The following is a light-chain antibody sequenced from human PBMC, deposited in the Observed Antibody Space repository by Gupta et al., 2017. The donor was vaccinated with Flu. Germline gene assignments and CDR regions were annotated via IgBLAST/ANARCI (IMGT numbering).Light chain of an antibody. CDR3: HQYGISPQT. V-gene: IGKV3-20*01. Sequence: EIVLTQSRATLSLSPGDRATLSCRARQSVRSTYLVWYQQKPGQAPRLLVYGGSNRATGLPDRFSGSGSGTDFTLTISRLEPEDFEVYYCHQYGISPQTFGQGTKVEIK. CDR2: GGS. CDR1: QSVRSTY. J-gene: IGKJ1*01.